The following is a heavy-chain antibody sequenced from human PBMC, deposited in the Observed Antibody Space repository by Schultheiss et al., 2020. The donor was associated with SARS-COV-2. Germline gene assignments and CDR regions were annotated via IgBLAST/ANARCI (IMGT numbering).Heavy chain of an antibody. CDR1: GFTFRTYA. V-gene: IGHV4-34*01. J-gene: IGHJ6*02. CDR2: INHSGST. Sequence: GSLRLSCEASGFTFRTYAMSWVRQPPGKGLEWIGEINHSGSTNYNPSLKSRVTISVDTSKNQFSLNLTSVTAADTAVYYCARASKEQQLSYGMGVWGQGTTVTVSS. CDR3: ARASKEQQLSYGMGV. D-gene: IGHD6-13*01.